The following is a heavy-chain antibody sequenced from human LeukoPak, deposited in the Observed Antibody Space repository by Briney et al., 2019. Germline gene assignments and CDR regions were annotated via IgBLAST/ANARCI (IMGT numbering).Heavy chain of an antibody. D-gene: IGHD4-17*01. CDR1: GGSFSGYY. CDR3: ARGHTVTTYYYYYGMNV. V-gene: IGHV4-34*01. CDR2: INHSGST. Sequence: PSETLSLTCAVYGGSFSGYYWSWIRQPPGKGLEWIGEINHSGSTNYNPSLKSRVTISVDTSKNQFSLKLSSVTAADTAVYHCARGHTVTTYYYYYGMNVWGEGTTVTVSS. J-gene: IGHJ6*04.